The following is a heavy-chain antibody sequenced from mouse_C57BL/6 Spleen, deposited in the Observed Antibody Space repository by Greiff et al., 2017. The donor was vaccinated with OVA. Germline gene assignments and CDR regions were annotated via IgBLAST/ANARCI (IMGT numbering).Heavy chain of an antibody. CDR3: ARREILRYYAMDY. CDR1: GYTFTSYW. V-gene: IGHV1-69*01. CDR2: IDPSASET. D-gene: IGHD1-1*01. J-gene: IGHJ4*01. Sequence: VQLQQPGAELVMPGASVKLSCKASGYTFTSYWMHWVKQRPGQGLEWIGEIDPSASETNYNQKIKGKSTLTVDKSSSTAYMQLSSLTSEDSAVYYCARREILRYYAMDYWGQGTSVTVSA.